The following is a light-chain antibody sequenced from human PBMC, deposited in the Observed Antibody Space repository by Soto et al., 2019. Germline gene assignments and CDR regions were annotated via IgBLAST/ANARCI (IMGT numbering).Light chain of an antibody. CDR1: SSNFGAGYD. J-gene: IGLJ3*02. CDR3: AAWDDSLNGSNWV. V-gene: IGLV1-40*01. Sequence: QSVLTQPPSVSGAPGQRVTISCTGSSSNFGAGYDVHWYQQLPGTAPKLLIYSNNQRPSGVPDRFSGSKSGTSASLAISGLQSEDEADYYCAAWDDSLNGSNWVFGGGTKLTVL. CDR2: SNN.